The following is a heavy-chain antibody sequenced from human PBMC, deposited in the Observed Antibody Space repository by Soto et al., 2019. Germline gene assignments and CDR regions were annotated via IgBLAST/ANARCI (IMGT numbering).Heavy chain of an antibody. D-gene: IGHD3-10*01. CDR2: IYYSGST. CDR1: GGSISSGGYY. V-gene: IGHV4-31*03. CDR3: ARYYGSGRPTSYWFDP. J-gene: IGHJ5*02. Sequence: HVQLQESGPGLVKPSQTLSLTFTVSGGSISSGGYYWSWIRQHPGKGLEWIGYIYYSGSTYYNPSLKSRVTISVDTSKNQFSLKLSSVTAADTAVYYCARYYGSGRPTSYWFDPWGQGTLVTVSS.